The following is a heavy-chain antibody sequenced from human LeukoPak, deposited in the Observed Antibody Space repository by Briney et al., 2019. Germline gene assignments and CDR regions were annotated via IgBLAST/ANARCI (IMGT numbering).Heavy chain of an antibody. CDR1: GGTFSSYA. CDR2: MNPNSGNT. V-gene: IGHV1-8*02. D-gene: IGHD6-13*01. J-gene: IGHJ6*03. Sequence: ASVKVSCKASGGTFSSYAINWVRRATGQGLEWMGWMNPNSGNTGFAQKFQGRVTMTRNTSINTAYMELSSLRSEDTAVYYCAMDGRSTAAGTRGFYYYMDVWGKGTTVTVSS. CDR3: AMDGRSTAAGTRGFYYYMDV.